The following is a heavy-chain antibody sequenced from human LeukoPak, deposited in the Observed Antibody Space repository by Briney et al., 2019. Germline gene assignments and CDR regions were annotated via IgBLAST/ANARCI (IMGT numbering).Heavy chain of an antibody. Sequence: SETLPLTCTVSGGSISSYYWSWIRQPPGKGLEWIGYIYYSGSTNYNPSLKSRVTISVDTSKNQFSLKLSSVTAADTAVYYCARGPVGKWFDTWGLRSLVTVSS. V-gene: IGHV4-59*01. CDR3: ARGPVGKWFDT. CDR2: IYYSGST. CDR1: GGSISSYY. J-gene: IGHJ5*02. D-gene: IGHD2-15*01.